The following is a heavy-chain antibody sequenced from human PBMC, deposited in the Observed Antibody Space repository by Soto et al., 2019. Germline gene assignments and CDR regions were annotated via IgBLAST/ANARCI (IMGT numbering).Heavy chain of an antibody. CDR2: INSDGSST. CDR3: ARELSLYDILTGRYYYYGMDV. CDR1: GFTFSSYW. D-gene: IGHD3-9*01. V-gene: IGHV3-74*01. Sequence: GGSLRLSCAASGFTFSSYWMHWVRQAPGKGLVWVSRINSDGSSTSYADSVKGRFTISRDNAKNTLYLQMNSLRAEDTAVYYCARELSLYDILTGRYYYYGMDVWGQGTTVTVSS. J-gene: IGHJ6*02.